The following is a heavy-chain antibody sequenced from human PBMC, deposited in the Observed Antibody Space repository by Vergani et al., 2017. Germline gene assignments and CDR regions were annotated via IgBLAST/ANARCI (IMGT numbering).Heavy chain of an antibody. D-gene: IGHD6-19*01. V-gene: IGHV1-69*14. CDR1: GGTFSSYA. CDR2: IIPIFGTA. J-gene: IGHJ6*02. Sequence: QVQLVQSGAEVKTPGSSVKVSCKASGGTFSSYAISWVRQAPGQGLEWMGRIIPIFGTANYAQKFQGRVPITADKSTSTAYMELSSLRSEDTAVYYCARDGLIAVAGGYYYYGMDGWGQVTTVTVSS. CDR3: ARDGLIAVAGGYYYYGMDG.